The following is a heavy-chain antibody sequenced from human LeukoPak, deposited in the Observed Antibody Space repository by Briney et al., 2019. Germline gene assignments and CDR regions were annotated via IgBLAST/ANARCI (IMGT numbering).Heavy chain of an antibody. Sequence: GGSLRLSCAASGFTFSSYSMNWVRQAPGKGLEWVSSIIISSSYIYYADSVKGRFTISRDNAKNSLYLQMNSLRAEDTAVYYCAKDFGPYGSGSFGYFQHWGQGTLVTVSS. D-gene: IGHD3-10*01. V-gene: IGHV3-21*04. J-gene: IGHJ1*01. CDR1: GFTFSSYS. CDR2: IIISSSYI. CDR3: AKDFGPYGSGSFGYFQH.